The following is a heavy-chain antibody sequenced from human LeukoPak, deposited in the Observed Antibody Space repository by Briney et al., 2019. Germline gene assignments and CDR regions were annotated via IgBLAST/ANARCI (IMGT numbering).Heavy chain of an antibody. CDR3: ARRARYYFDY. CDR1: GFSLSTSGVG. CDR2: IYWNDDK. J-gene: IGHJ4*02. Sequence: SGPTLVNPTQTLTQTCTFSGFSLSTSGVGVGWIRHPPGKALEWLALIYWNDDKRYSPSLKSRLTITKDTSKNQVVLTMTNMDPVGTATYYCARRARYYFDYWGQGTLVTASS. V-gene: IGHV2-5*01.